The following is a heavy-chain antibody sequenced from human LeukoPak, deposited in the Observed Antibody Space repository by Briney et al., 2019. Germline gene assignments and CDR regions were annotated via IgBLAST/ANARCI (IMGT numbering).Heavy chain of an antibody. CDR3: ARDQISAAGTDY. D-gene: IGHD6-13*01. CDR1: GFTFSDYY. V-gene: IGHV3-11*06. J-gene: IGHJ4*02. CDR2: ISSSSSYT. Sequence: GGSLRLSCAASGFTFSDYYMSWIRQAPGKGLEWVSYISSSSSYTNYADSVKGRFTISRDNAKNSLYLQMNSLRAEDTAVYHCARDQISAAGTDYWGQGTLVTVSS.